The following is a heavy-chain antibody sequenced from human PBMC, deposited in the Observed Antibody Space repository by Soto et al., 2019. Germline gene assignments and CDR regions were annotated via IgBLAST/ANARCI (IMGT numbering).Heavy chain of an antibody. V-gene: IGHV4-39*01. J-gene: IGHJ4*02. D-gene: IGHD3-22*01. CDR3: ARQRGGYYDSSGYLTSFDY. CDR2: TYYSGST. Sequence: SETLSLTCTVSGGSISSSSYYWGWIRQPPGKGLEWIGSTYYSGSTYYNPSLKSRVTISVDTSKNQFSLKLSSVTAADTAVYYCARQRGGYYDSSGYLTSFDYWGQGTLVTVSS. CDR1: GGSISSSSYY.